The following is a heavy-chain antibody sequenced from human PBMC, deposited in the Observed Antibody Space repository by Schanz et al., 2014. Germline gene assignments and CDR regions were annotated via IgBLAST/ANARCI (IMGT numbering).Heavy chain of an antibody. J-gene: IGHJ4*02. D-gene: IGHD3-3*01. CDR1: GFTFSTFA. CDR2: ISYGTSYI. V-gene: IGHV3-21*01. Sequence: EVQLVESGGDLVQPGGSLRLSCSASGFTFSTFAMHWVRQAPGKGLEWVSSISYGTSYIYYAESVKGRFTISRDNAKNSVFLQMNSLRAEDTAVYYCVRDSFFAFDYWGQGTLVTVSS. CDR3: VRDSFFAFDY.